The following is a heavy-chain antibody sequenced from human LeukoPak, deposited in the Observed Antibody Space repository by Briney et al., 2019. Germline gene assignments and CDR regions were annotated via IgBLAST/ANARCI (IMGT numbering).Heavy chain of an antibody. V-gene: IGHV4-4*09. CDR2: IYTSGST. J-gene: IGHJ4*02. D-gene: IGHD3-22*01. CDR1: GGSISSYY. CDR3: ARIQRNLRYYYDSSGYYPGYFDY. Sequence: PSETLSLTCTVSGGSISSYYWSWIRQPPGKGLEWIGYIYTSGSTNYNPSLKSRVTISVDTSKNQFSLKLSSVTAADTAVCYCARIQRNLRYYYDSSGYYPGYFDYWGQGTLVTVSS.